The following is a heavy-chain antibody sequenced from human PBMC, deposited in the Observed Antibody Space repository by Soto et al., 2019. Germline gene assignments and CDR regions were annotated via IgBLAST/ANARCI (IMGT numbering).Heavy chain of an antibody. CDR1: GFTFSSYA. V-gene: IGHV3-23*01. CDR3: AKNGMVRGAYNWFDP. D-gene: IGHD3-10*01. CDR2: ISGSGGST. Sequence: GGSLRLSCAASGFTFSSYAMSWVRQAPGKGLEWVSAISGSGGSTYYADSVKGRFTISRDNSKNTLYLQMNSLRAEDTAVYYCAKNGMVRGAYNWFDPWGQGTLVTVSS. J-gene: IGHJ5*02.